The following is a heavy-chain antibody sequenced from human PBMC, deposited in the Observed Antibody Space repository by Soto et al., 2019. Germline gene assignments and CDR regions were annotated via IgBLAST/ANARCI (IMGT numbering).Heavy chain of an antibody. V-gene: IGHV1-69*13. CDR1: GYTFTGYY. CDR3: ARSRFMGRVRYLNYYYYYGMDV. Sequence: ASVKVSCKASGYTFTGYYMHWVRQAPGQGLEWMGWIIPIFGTANYAQKFQGRVTITADESTSTAYMELSSLRSEDTAVYYCARSRFMGRVRYLNYYYYYGMDVWGQGTTVTVSS. D-gene: IGHD3-3*01. J-gene: IGHJ6*02. CDR2: IIPIFGTA.